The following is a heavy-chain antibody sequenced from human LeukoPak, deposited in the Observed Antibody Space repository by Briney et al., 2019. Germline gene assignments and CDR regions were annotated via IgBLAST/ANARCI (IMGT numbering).Heavy chain of an antibody. CDR3: ARRHDYGDF. J-gene: IGHJ4*02. Sequence: GGSLRLSCAASGFTFSTYAMHWVRQAPGKGLEWVAVISSDGSNKYYADSVKGRFTISRDNAKNSLYLQMNSLRDEDTAVYYCARRHDYGDFWGQGTLVTVSS. V-gene: IGHV3-30-3*01. CDR1: GFTFSTYA. CDR2: ISSDGSNK.